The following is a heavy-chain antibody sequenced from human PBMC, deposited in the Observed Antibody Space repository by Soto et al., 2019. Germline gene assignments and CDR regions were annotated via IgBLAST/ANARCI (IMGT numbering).Heavy chain of an antibody. Sequence: ASVKVSCKASSYTFTTFGISWVRQAPGQGLEWMGWISAYSGKTNYAQNLQGRVTMTTDTSTSTAYMELRSLRSDDTAVYYCARDQSLIRANYYYYGMDVWGQGTTVTVSS. J-gene: IGHJ6*02. CDR2: ISAYSGKT. CDR3: ARDQSLIRANYYYYGMDV. CDR1: SYTFTTFG. D-gene: IGHD3-10*01. V-gene: IGHV1-18*01.